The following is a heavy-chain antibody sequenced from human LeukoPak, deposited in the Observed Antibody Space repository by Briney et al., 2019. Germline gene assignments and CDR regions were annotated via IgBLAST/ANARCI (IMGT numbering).Heavy chain of an antibody. Sequence: ASVKVSCKASGYTFTGYYMHWVRQAPGQGLEWMGWINPNSGGTNYAQKFQGRVTMTRDTSISTAYMELSRLRSDDTAVYYCARAGHTGYCSSTSCYGRGDWFDPWGQGTLVTVSS. CDR2: INPNSGGT. J-gene: IGHJ5*02. D-gene: IGHD2-2*03. CDR3: ARAGHTGYCSSTSCYGRGDWFDP. CDR1: GYTFTGYY. V-gene: IGHV1-2*02.